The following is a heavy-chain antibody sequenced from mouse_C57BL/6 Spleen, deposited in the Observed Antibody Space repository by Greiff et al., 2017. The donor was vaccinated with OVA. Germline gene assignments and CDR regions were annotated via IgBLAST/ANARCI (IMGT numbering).Heavy chain of an antibody. D-gene: IGHD4-1*01. J-gene: IGHJ1*03. CDR1: GYSITSGYY. V-gene: IGHV3-6*01. CDR3: ARGGDWDWYFDV. Sequence: DVKLQESGPGLVKPSQSLSLTCSVTGYSITSGYYWNWIRQFPGNKLEWMGYISYDGSNNYNPSLKNRISITRDTSKNQFFLKLNSVTTEDTATYYCARGGDWDWYFDVWGTGTTVTVSS. CDR2: ISYDGSN.